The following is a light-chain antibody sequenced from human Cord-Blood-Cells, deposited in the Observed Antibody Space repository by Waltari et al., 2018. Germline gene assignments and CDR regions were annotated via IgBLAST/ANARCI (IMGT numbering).Light chain of an antibody. CDR3: QVWDSSTEV. Sequence: SYELTQPLSVSVALGQTARLTCGGSTIRSKHVHWYPQKPGQAPVLVIYRDSNRPSGIPERFSGSNSGNTATLTISRAQAGDEADYYCQVWDSSTEVFGTGTKVTVL. J-gene: IGLJ1*01. CDR2: RDS. V-gene: IGLV3-9*01. CDR1: TIRSKH.